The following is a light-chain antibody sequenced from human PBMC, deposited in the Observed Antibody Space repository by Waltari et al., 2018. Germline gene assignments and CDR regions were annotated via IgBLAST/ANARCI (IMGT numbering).Light chain of an antibody. V-gene: IGKV4-1*01. CDR3: QQYYSTPWT. Sequence: DIVMTQSPDSLAVSLGERATINFKSSQSVLYSSNNKNYLAWYHQKPGQPPKLLIYWASTRESGVPDRFSGSGSGTDFTLTISSLQAEDVAVYYCQQYYSTPWTFGQGTKVGIK. CDR1: QSVLYSSNNKNY. J-gene: IGKJ1*01. CDR2: WAS.